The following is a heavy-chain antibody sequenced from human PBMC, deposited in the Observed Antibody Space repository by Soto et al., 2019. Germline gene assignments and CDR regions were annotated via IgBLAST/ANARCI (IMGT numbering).Heavy chain of an antibody. V-gene: IGHV1-69*13. CDR2: IIPIFGTA. CDR3: ARSTFDSSGYYLFSFDI. J-gene: IGHJ3*02. D-gene: IGHD3-22*01. CDR1: GGTFSSYA. Sequence: SVKVSCKASGGTFSSYAISWVRQAPGQGLEWMGGIIPIFGTANYAQKFQGRVTITADESTSTAYMELSSLRSEDTAVYYCARSTFDSSGYYLFSFDIWGQGTMVTVSS.